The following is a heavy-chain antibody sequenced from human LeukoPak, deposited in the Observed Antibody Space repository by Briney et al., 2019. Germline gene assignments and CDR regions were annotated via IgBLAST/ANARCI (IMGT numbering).Heavy chain of an antibody. V-gene: IGHV1-18*01. CDR2: ISAFNGDT. CDR3: ARGDWGYSGCDFPLDY. Sequence: ASVKVSCKASGYTFTSYGISWVRQAPGQGLEWMGWISAFNGDTNHAQNLQGRVTLTTDTSTSTAYMDLGSLRSDDTAVYYCARGDWGYSGCDFPLDYWGQGTLVTVSS. CDR1: GYTFTSYG. J-gene: IGHJ4*02. D-gene: IGHD5-12*01.